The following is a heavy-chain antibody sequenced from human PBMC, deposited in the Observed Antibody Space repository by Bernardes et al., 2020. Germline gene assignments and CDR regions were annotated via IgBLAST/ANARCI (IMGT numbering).Heavy chain of an antibody. Sequence: GGSLRLSCAASGFTVSSNYMSWVRQAPGKGLEWVSVIYSGGSTYYADSVKGRFTISRDNSKNTLYLQMNSLRAEDTAVYYCARDKGWGNIWGRYRYPYYYGMDVWGKGTTVTVSS. CDR2: IYSGGST. V-gene: IGHV3-53*01. J-gene: IGHJ6*04. CDR1: GFTVSSNY. D-gene: IGHD3-16*02. CDR3: ARDKGWGNIWGRYRYPYYYGMDV.